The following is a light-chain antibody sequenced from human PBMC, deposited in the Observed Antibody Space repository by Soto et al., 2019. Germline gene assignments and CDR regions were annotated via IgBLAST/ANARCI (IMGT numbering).Light chain of an antibody. V-gene: IGKV3-20*01. CDR1: QSVSNNY. Sequence: EIVLTQSPGTLSLYPGERATLSCRASQSVSNNYLAWYQQKPGQAPRLLIYGASSRATGIPDRFSGSGSGTDFTLTISRLEPEDFAVYYCQQYGSSPWTFGQGTKVDI. J-gene: IGKJ1*01. CDR3: QQYGSSPWT. CDR2: GAS.